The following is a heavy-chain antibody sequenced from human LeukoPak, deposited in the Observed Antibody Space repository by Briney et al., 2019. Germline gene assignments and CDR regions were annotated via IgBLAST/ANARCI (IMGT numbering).Heavy chain of an antibody. CDR1: GFTFSSYG. CDR3: AREMNYYDSSGYYFDY. V-gene: IGHV3-33*01. CDR2: IWYDGSNK. J-gene: IGHJ4*02. Sequence: GRSLRLSCAASGFTFSSYGMHWVRQAPGKGLEWVAVIWYDGSNKYYADSVKGRFTISRDNSKNTLYLQMNSLRAEDTAVYYCAREMNYYDSSGYYFDYWGQGTLVTVSS. D-gene: IGHD3-22*01.